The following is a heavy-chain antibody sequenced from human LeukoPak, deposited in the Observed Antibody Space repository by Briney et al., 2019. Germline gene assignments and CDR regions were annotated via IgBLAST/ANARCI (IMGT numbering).Heavy chain of an antibody. CDR1: GFIFNNYN. CDR3: ARDGPLGDTAYTAMVYGFDY. J-gene: IGHJ4*02. D-gene: IGHD5-18*01. V-gene: IGHV3-21*01. CDR2: ISSSSDYI. Sequence: SGGSLRLSCAASGFIFNNYNMNWVRQAPGKGLEWVSSISSSSDYIYYADSVKGRFTISRDNAKNSLYLQMNSLRAEDTAVYYCARDGPLGDTAYTAMVYGFDYWGQGTLVTVSS.